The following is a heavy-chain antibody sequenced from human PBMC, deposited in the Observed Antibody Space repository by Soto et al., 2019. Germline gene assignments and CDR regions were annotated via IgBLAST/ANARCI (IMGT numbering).Heavy chain of an antibody. D-gene: IGHD2-2*01. CDR1: GFTFSTYA. Sequence: GGSLRLSCAASGFTFSTYAMNWVRQPPGKWLEWVSSISGSGAYTYYADSVQGRFTISRDNSKNTLNLQMNSLRAEDTAVYYCARDRHPYSTKYYFDYWGQGXLVTVHS. CDR2: ISGSGAYT. J-gene: IGHJ4*02. V-gene: IGHV3-23*01. CDR3: ARDRHPYSTKYYFDY.